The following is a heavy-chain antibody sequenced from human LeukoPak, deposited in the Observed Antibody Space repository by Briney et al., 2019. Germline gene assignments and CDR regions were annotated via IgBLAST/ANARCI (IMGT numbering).Heavy chain of an antibody. J-gene: IGHJ5*02. D-gene: IGHD3-22*01. V-gene: IGHV3-49*04. Sequence: PGGSLRLSCRSSGFSFGDYAMSWVRQAPGKGLEWACFIRSKAYGATTEYAASVNGRFTISRDDSKSIAYLQMNSLKTEDTAVYYCTRDPYYYDSSGHEWFDPWGQGTLVTVSS. CDR3: TRDPYYYDSSGHEWFDP. CDR2: IRSKAYGATT. CDR1: GFSFGDYA.